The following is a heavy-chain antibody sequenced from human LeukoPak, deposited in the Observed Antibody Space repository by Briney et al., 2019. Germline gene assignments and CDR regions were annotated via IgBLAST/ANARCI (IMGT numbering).Heavy chain of an antibody. V-gene: IGHV3-48*03. J-gene: IGHJ5*02. CDR1: GFTFSSYE. CDR3: ARQVASGFDP. CDR2: VSSSGTTI. Sequence: GGSLRLSCAASGFTFSSYEMNWVRQAPGKGLEWVSYVSSSGTTIYYADSVKGRFTVSRDNAKNSLYLQMSSLRAEDTALYYCARQVASGFDPWGQGTLVTVSS.